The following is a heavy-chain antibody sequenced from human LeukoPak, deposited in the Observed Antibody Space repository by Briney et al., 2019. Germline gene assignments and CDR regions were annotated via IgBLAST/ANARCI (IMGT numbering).Heavy chain of an antibody. CDR2: IYYSGST. CDR1: GGSFSSYF. J-gene: IGHJ4*02. V-gene: IGHV4-59*01. Sequence: SETLSLTCTVSGGSFSSYFWSWIRQPPGKGLEWIGYIYYSGSTHYNSSLKSRVTISVDTSKNQFSLKLSSVTAADTAVYYCARSQYSYGTEFDYWGQGTLVTVSS. CDR3: ARSQYSYGTEFDY. D-gene: IGHD5-18*01.